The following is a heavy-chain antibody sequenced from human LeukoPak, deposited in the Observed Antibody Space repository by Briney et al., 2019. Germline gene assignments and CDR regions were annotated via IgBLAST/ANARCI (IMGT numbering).Heavy chain of an antibody. CDR2: IWYDGSNK. CDR3: ARDGLWSGYYPLLN. V-gene: IGHV3-33*01. Sequence: GGSLRLSCAASGFTFSSYGMHWVRQAPGKGLEWVAVIWYDGSNKYYAGSVKGRFTISRDNSKNTLYLQMNSLRAEDTAVYYCARDGLWSGYYPLLNWGQGTLVTVSS. J-gene: IGHJ4*02. CDR1: GFTFSSYG. D-gene: IGHD3-3*01.